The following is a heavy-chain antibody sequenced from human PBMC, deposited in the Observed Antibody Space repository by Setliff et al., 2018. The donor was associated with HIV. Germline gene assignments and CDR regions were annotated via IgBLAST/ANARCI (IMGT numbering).Heavy chain of an antibody. CDR2: FYTSGST. D-gene: IGHD3-3*01. CDR1: GGSISSGSYH. CDR3: ARRFLEWFPPSYFYYYMGV. V-gene: IGHV4-61*02. Sequence: PSETLSLTCTVSGGSISSGSYHWSWIRQPAGKGLEWIGRFYTSGSTNYNPSLQSRVTISVETSKNQFSLKLSSVTAADTAVYYCARRFLEWFPPSYFYYYMGVWGKGTTVTVSS. J-gene: IGHJ6*03.